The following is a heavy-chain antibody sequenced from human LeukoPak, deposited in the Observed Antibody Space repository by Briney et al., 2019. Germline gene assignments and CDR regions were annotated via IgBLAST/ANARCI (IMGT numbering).Heavy chain of an antibody. CDR2: IYSGGST. V-gene: IGHV3-66*01. Sequence: GGSLRLSCAASGFTVSSNYMNWVRQAPGKGLEWVSVIYSGGSTYYADSVKGRFTISRDNSKNTLYLQVNSLRVEDTAVYYCARESGSGNRDFDYWGQGTLVTVSS. D-gene: IGHD3-10*01. CDR1: GFTVSSNY. CDR3: ARESGSGNRDFDY. J-gene: IGHJ4*02.